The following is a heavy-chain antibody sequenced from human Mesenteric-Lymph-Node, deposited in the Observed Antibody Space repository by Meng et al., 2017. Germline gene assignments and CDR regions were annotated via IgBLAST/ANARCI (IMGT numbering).Heavy chain of an antibody. J-gene: IGHJ4*02. D-gene: IGHD4-17*01. CDR3: AREGTGDYPSKYYFDY. Sequence: PGSAPRLVKAPGTWSLPCAVSGGSISSSNWWSWVRQPPGKGLEWIGEIYHSGSTNSNPSLKSRVTISVDKSRNQFSLRLSSVTAADTAVYYCAREGTGDYPSKYYFDYWGQGTLVTVSS. V-gene: IGHV4-4*03. CDR1: GGSISSSNW. CDR2: IYHSGST.